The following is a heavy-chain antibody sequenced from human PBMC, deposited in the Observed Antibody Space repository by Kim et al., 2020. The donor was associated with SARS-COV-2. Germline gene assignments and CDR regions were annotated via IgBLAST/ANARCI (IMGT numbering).Heavy chain of an antibody. CDR2: ISSSSSTI. J-gene: IGHJ6*04. Sequence: GGSLRLSCAASGFTFSSYSMNWVRQAPGKGLEWVSFISSSSSTIYYADSVKGRFTISRDNAKNSLYLQMNSLRAEDTAVYYCARDGLTMVRGGHLPGYYGMGMWGKGTSVSVSS. CDR3: ARDGLTMVRGGHLPGYYGMGM. D-gene: IGHD3-10*01. CDR1: GFTFSSYS. V-gene: IGHV3-48*04.